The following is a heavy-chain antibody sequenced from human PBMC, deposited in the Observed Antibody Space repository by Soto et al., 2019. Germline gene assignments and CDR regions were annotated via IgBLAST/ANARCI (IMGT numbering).Heavy chain of an antibody. CDR3: AKFDSRGYARAPFDY. CDR1: GFTFSSHA. CDR2: ISGSDGST. J-gene: IGHJ4*01. D-gene: IGHD3-22*01. Sequence: GGSLRLSCAASGFTFSSHAMSWVRQAPGKGLEWVSSISGSDGSTFYADSVKGRFTISRDDSKDSLFLQMSSLRAEDTAIYYCAKFDSRGYARAPFDYWGHGTLVTVSS. V-gene: IGHV3-23*01.